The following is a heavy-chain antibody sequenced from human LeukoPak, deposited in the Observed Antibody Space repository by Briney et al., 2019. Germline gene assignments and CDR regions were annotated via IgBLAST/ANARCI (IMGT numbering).Heavy chain of an antibody. V-gene: IGHV3-21*04. CDR1: GFTFVSYG. D-gene: IGHD6-13*01. CDR3: AKDRLPYSSSLDY. Sequence: GGSLRLSCEASGFTFVSYGMDWVRQAPGKGLEWVSHISGTGIYKYYADSMKGRLTMSRDNAKNSLYLQMNSLRAEDMALYYCAKDRLPYSSSLDYWGQGTLVTVSS. CDR2: ISGTGIYK. J-gene: IGHJ4*02.